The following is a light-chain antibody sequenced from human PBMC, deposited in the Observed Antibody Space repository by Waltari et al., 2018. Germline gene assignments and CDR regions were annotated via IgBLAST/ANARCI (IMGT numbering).Light chain of an antibody. CDR3: SSYAGSSKGV. CDR2: AVS. V-gene: IGLV2-23*02. Sequence: QSALTQPASVSGSPGQSITISCTGTSSDVGNYKRVSWYQQHPGKAPKLMIYAVSKRPSGVSYRCSWLQAGEMASLTISGLQPEDGAEYFCSSYAGSSKGVFGGGTKVTVL. J-gene: IGLJ2*01. CDR1: SSDVGNYKR.